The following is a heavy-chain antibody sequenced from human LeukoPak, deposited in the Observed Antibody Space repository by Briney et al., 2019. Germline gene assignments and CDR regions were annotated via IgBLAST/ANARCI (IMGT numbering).Heavy chain of an antibody. CDR3: AKSNYDSSGYPHYYYYYMDV. CDR1: GFTFSSYG. J-gene: IGHJ6*03. Sequence: GGSLRLSCAASGFTFSSYGMHWVRQAPGKGLEWVAFIRYDGSNKYYADSVKGRFTISRDNSKNTLYLQMNSLRAEDTAVYYCAKSNYDSSGYPHYYYYYMDVWGKGTTVTISS. CDR2: IRYDGSNK. D-gene: IGHD3-22*01. V-gene: IGHV3-30*02.